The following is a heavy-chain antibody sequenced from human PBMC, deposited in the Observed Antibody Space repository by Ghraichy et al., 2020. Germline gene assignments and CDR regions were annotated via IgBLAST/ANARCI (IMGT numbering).Heavy chain of an antibody. J-gene: IGHJ4*02. Sequence: GSLSLTCTVSVGSINNYYWSWIRQSPGKGLEWIGYIYYSGSTDYNPSLKSRVTISVDTSKNQFSLKLSSVTAADTAVCYCAREVIWSGFFDFWGQGTMVTVSS. CDR2: IYYSGST. D-gene: IGHD3-3*01. CDR3: AREVIWSGFFDF. CDR1: VGSINNYY. V-gene: IGHV4-59*01.